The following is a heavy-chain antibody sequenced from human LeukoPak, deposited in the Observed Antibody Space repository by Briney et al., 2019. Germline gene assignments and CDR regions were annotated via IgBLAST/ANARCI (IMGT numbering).Heavy chain of an antibody. Sequence: SETLSLTCTVSGGSISSHYWSWIRQPPGKGLEWIGYIYYSGSTNYNPSLKSRVTISVDTSKNQFSLKLSSVTAADMAVYYCARMVGQDWFDPWGQGTLVTVSS. CDR2: IYYSGST. CDR1: GGSISSHY. V-gene: IGHV4-59*11. D-gene: IGHD2-8*01. CDR3: ARMVGQDWFDP. J-gene: IGHJ5*02.